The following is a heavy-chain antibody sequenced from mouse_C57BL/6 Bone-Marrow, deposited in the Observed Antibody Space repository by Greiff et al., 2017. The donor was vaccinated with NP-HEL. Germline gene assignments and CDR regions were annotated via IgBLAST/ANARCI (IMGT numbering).Heavy chain of an antibody. V-gene: IGHV5-4*03. CDR2: ISDGGSYT. D-gene: IGHD1-1*01. CDR3: ASHYYYGHFDY. J-gene: IGHJ2*01. CDR1: GFTFSSYA. Sequence: EVKLMESGGGLVKPGGSLKLSCAASGFTFSSYAMSWVRQTPEKRLEWVATISDGGSYTYYPDNVKGRFTISRDNAKNNLYLQMSHLKSEDTAMYYCASHYYYGHFDYWGQGTTLTVSS.